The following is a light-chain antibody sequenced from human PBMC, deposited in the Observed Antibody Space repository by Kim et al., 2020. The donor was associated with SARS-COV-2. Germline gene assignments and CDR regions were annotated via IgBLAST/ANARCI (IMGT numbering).Light chain of an antibody. CDR1: KMGDKY. Sequence: SYELTQPPSVSVSPGQTASITCSGDKMGDKYTYWYQQQPGQSPVLVIYQDSKRPSGIPERFSGSNSGNTATLTISGTQAMDEADYYCQAWDNSTVVFGGGTQLTVL. CDR2: QDS. J-gene: IGLJ2*01. CDR3: QAWDNSTVV. V-gene: IGLV3-1*01.